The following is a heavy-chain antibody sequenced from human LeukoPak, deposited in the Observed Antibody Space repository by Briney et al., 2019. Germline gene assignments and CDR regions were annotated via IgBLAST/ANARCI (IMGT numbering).Heavy chain of an antibody. V-gene: IGHV3-30*02. J-gene: IGHJ4*02. D-gene: IGHD3-22*01. CDR2: IRYDGSNK. CDR1: GFTFSSYG. CDR3: AKDLTYNYYYDSSGYSILDY. Sequence: PGGSLRLSCAASGFTFSSYGMHWVRQAPGKGLEWVAFIRYDGSNKYYADSVKGRFTISRDNSKNTLYLQMNSLRAEDTAVYYCAKDLTYNYYYDSSGYSILDYWGQGTLVTVSS.